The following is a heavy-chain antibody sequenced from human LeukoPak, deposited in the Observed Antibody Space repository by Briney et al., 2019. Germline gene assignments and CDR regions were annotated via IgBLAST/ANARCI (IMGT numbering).Heavy chain of an antibody. D-gene: IGHD6-6*01. Sequence: ASETLSLTCAVYGGSFSGYYWSWIRQPPGKGLEWIGEINHSGSTNYNPSLKSRVTMSVDTSKNQFSLKLGSVTAADTAVYYCASRKVGSSSAGASDFDYWGQGTLVTVSS. CDR2: INHSGST. CDR1: GGSFSGYY. V-gene: IGHV4-34*01. J-gene: IGHJ4*02. CDR3: ASRKVGSSSAGASDFDY.